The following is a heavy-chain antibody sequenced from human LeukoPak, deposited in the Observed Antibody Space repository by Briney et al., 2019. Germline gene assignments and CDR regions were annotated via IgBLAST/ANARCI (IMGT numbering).Heavy chain of an antibody. CDR2: IYYSGST. CDR1: GGSISSSSYY. J-gene: IGHJ4*02. D-gene: IGHD3-16*01. Sequence: SETLSLTCTVSGGSISSSSYYWGWIRQPPGKGLEWIGSIYYSGSTYYNPSLKSRVTISVDTSKNQFSLKLSSVTAADTAVYYCGRHRAPVWGHWGQGTLVTVSS. CDR3: GRHRAPVWGH. V-gene: IGHV4-39*01.